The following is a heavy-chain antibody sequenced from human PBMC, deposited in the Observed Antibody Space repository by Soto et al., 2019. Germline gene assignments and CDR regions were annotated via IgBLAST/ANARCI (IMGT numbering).Heavy chain of an antibody. CDR3: AAVCSYGSSTGCHYWYRDL. J-gene: IGHJ2*01. CDR2: IHHSGTT. V-gene: IGHV4-4*02. D-gene: IGHD2-2*01. Sequence: QVQRQESGPGLVKPSGTLSLNCAVSSGSISTNNWWRWVRHPPGKGLEWSGAIHHSGTTNYNPSLKSRVTMSVDKSKYQVTLKLNPVPAADTAVYYCAAVCSYGSSTGCHYWYRDLWGRGTLVSVSS. CDR1: SGSISTNNW.